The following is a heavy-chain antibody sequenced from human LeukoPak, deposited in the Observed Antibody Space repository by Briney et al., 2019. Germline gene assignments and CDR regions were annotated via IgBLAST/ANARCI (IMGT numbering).Heavy chain of an antibody. J-gene: IGHJ4*02. CDR2: IYYSGST. V-gene: IGHV4-59*01. CDR3: ARGVSLSMITFGGVIVIPGSYFDY. D-gene: IGHD3-16*02. Sequence: SETLSLTCSVSGVSISAYYWSWIRQPAGKGLEWIGYIYYSGSTNYNPSLKSRVTISVDTSKNQFSLKLSSVTAADTAVYYCARGVSLSMITFGGVIVIPGSYFDYWGQGTLVTVSS. CDR1: GVSISAYY.